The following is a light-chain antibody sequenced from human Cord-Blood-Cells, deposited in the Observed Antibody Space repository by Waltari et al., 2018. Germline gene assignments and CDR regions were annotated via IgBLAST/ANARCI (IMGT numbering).Light chain of an antibody. V-gene: IGKV1-39*01. Sequence: DIQMTQSPSSLSASVGDRVTITCRASQSISSYLNWYQQKPGKPPKLLIYAASSLQSGVPSRFSGSGSGTDFTLTISSLQPEDFATYYCQQSYSTPVVFGQGTKVEIK. J-gene: IGKJ1*01. CDR3: QQSYSTPVV. CDR1: QSISSY. CDR2: AAS.